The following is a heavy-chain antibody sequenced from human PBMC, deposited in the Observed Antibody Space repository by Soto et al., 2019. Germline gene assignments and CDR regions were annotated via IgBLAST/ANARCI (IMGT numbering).Heavy chain of an antibody. J-gene: IGHJ5*02. CDR3: ARRRYDFWSGYLNWFDP. CDR2: IYYSGST. CDR1: GGSVSSASFY. V-gene: IGHV4-39*01. D-gene: IGHD3-3*01. Sequence: SETLSLTCIVSGGSVSSASFYWNWIRQPPGKGLEWIGSIYYSGSTYYNPSLKSRVTISVDTSKNQFSLKLSSVTAADTAVYYCARRRYDFWSGYLNWFDPWGQGTLVTVSS.